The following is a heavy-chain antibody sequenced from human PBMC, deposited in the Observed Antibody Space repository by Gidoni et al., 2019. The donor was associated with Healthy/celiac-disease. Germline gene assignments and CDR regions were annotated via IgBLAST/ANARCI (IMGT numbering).Heavy chain of an antibody. D-gene: IGHD3-16*01. Sequence: QVQLVESGGGVVQPGRSLRISCAASGFTFSSYGMHWVRQAPGKGLEWVAVIWYDGSNKYYADSVKGRFTISRDNSKNTLYLQMNSLRAEDTAVYYCARELGDYYYYGMDVWGQGTTVTVSS. CDR3: ARELGDYYYYGMDV. CDR2: IWYDGSNK. V-gene: IGHV3-33*01. J-gene: IGHJ6*02. CDR1: GFTFSSYG.